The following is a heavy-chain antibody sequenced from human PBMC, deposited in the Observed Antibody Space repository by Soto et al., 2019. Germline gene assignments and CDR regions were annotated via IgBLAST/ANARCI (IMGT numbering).Heavy chain of an antibody. V-gene: IGHV1-69*01. CDR3: ARVVVGSPLSLDY. CDR1: GGTFSSYT. D-gene: IGHD1-26*01. J-gene: IGHJ4*02. Sequence: QVQLVQSGAEVKKPGSSVTVSCKASGGTFSSYTISWVRQAPGQGLEWMAGISPIFGTPIYAQKFQDRVTITADDSTSTAYMERNRLTSEERAVYYCARVVVGSPLSLDYWGQGTLVTISS. CDR2: ISPIFGTP.